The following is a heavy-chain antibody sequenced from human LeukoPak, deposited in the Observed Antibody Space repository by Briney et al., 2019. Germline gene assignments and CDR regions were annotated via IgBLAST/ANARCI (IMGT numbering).Heavy chain of an antibody. CDR1: GFTFSSYS. CDR3: AREWGGLVPAALDY. D-gene: IGHD2-2*01. CDR2: ISSSSSTI. V-gene: IGHV3-48*01. J-gene: IGHJ4*02. Sequence: PGGSLRLSCAASGFTFSSYSMNWVRQAPGKGLEWVSYISSSSSTIYYADSVKGRFTISRDNAKNSLYLQMNSLRAEDTAVYYCAREWGGLVPAALDYWGQGTLVTVSS.